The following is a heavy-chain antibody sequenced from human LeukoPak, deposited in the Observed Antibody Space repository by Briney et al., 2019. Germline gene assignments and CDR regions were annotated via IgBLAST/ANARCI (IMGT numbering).Heavy chain of an antibody. Sequence: GGSLRLSCAASEFTFSNYSMTWVRQAPGKGLEWVSYISTSGSTMSYVDSVKGRFAISRDNDKNSLYLQMSSLRDEDTAVYYCAREGYGSHALDIWGQGTMVTVSS. V-gene: IGHV3-48*02. CDR3: AREGYGSHALDI. D-gene: IGHD3-10*01. J-gene: IGHJ3*02. CDR2: ISTSGSTM. CDR1: EFTFSNYS.